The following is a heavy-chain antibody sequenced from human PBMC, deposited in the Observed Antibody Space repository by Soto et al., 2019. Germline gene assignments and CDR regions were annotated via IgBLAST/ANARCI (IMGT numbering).Heavy chain of an antibody. CDR1: GFTFSSYA. CDR3: VKDRYVDY. J-gene: IGHJ4*02. V-gene: IGHV3-64D*06. CDR2: ISSDGRPT. Sequence: PGGFLRLSCSVSGFTFSSYAMHWVRQAPGKGLEYVSSISSDGRPTYYADSVKGRFTISRDNSKNTLYLQMSSLKAEDTAVYYCVKDRYVDYWGQGTLVTVSS.